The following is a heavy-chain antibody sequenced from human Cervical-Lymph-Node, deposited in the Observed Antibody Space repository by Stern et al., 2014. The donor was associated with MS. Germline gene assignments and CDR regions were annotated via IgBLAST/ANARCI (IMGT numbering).Heavy chain of an antibody. CDR3: ARDYEDTSMLFDH. CDR2: ISYDGNHK. V-gene: IGHV3-30*03. Sequence: QVQLVASGGAVVQPGRSLRLSCAASGFTFSSYGMHWVRQAPGKGLEWVTVISYDGNHKYYAASVKGRFTISRDNSKNTLHLQMNSVTPDDTAIYYCARDYEDTSMLFDHWGQGTLVTVSS. D-gene: IGHD2-8*01. CDR1: GFTFSSYG. J-gene: IGHJ4*02.